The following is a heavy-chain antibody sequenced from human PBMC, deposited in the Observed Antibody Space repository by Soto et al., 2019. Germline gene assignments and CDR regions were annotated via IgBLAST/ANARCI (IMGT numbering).Heavy chain of an antibody. Sequence: GGSLRLSCAASGFPFSDYYMSWIRKAPGKGLQWVSYISSSGDIIYYADSVKGRFTISRDNAKNSLYLQMNSLRAEDTAVYYCARDLGYYESSGYFDYWGQGTPVTVS. CDR1: GFPFSDYY. CDR3: ARDLGYYESSGYFDY. CDR2: ISSSGDII. V-gene: IGHV3-11*01. J-gene: IGHJ4*02. D-gene: IGHD3-22*01.